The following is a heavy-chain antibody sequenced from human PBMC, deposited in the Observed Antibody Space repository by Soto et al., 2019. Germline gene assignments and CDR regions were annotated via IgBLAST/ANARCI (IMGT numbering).Heavy chain of an antibody. CDR1: GYTFTSYA. CDR2: INAGNGNT. Sequence: QVQLVQSGAEVKKPGASVKVSCKASGYTFTSYAMHWVRQAPGQRLEWMGWINAGNGNTKYSQKFQGRVTITRDTSASTAYMELSSLRSEDTAVYYCARAEERITMIVVAQGFDYWGQGTLVTVSS. J-gene: IGHJ4*02. D-gene: IGHD3-22*01. V-gene: IGHV1-3*01. CDR3: ARAEERITMIVVAQGFDY.